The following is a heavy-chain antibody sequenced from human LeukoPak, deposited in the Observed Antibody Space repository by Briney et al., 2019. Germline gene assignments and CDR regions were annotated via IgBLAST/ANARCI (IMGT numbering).Heavy chain of an antibody. CDR2: TNSDGRDI. Sequence: GGSLRLSCAASGFPFSGYWMHWVRQVPGKGLVWVSLTNSDGRDIKYADSVRGRFTISRDNAKNTLYLQMNSLRAEDTAVYYCARGKAGDDTNWFSDLWGRGTLVTVSS. J-gene: IGHJ2*01. CDR1: GFPFSGYW. CDR3: ARGKAGDDTNWFSDL. V-gene: IGHV3-74*01. D-gene: IGHD3-10*01.